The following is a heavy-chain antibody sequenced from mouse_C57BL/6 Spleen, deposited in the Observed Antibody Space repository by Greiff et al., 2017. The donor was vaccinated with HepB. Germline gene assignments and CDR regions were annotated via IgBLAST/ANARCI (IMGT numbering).Heavy chain of an antibody. CDR3: ARDGYQPFDY. Sequence: VQLLQPGAELVQPGASVKLSCTASGYTFTSYWMHWVKQRPGRGLEWIGGIGRNSGGTKYNEKFKSKATLTVDKPSSTAYMQLSSLTSEDSAVYYCARDGYQPFDYWGQGTTLTVSS. D-gene: IGHD2-3*01. CDR2: IGRNSGGT. CDR1: GYTFTSYW. J-gene: IGHJ2*01. V-gene: IGHV1-72*01.